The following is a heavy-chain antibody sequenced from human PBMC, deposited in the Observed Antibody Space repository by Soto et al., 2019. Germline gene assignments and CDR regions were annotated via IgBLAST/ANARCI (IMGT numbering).Heavy chain of an antibody. V-gene: IGHV1-18*01. CDR3: SRHLHGAFGI. Sequence: QVQLVQSGVEVKKPGASVKVSCKASGYTFTRYGISWVRQAPGQGLEWMGWINPSNGKANYARNLQGRVTMTTDTSTTTAYMELRSLTSDDTAMYYCSRHLHGAFGIWGQGTVVTVSS. CDR1: GYTFTRYG. CDR2: INPSNGKA. J-gene: IGHJ3*02.